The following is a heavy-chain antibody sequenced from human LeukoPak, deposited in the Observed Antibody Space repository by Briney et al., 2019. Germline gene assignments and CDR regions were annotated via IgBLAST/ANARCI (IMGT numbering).Heavy chain of an antibody. CDR1: GFTFSSYS. CDR2: ISSSSSYI. V-gene: IGHV3-21*01. Sequence: AGGSLRLSCAASGFTFSSYSMNWVRQAPGKGLEWVSSISSSSSYIYYADSVKGRFTISRDNDKNSLYLQMNSLRAEDTAVYYCASDILTGFDAFDIWGQGTMVTVSS. D-gene: IGHD3-9*01. J-gene: IGHJ3*02. CDR3: ASDILTGFDAFDI.